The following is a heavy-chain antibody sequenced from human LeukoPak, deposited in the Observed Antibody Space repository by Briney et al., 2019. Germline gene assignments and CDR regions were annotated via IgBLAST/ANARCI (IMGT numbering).Heavy chain of an antibody. Sequence: ASVKVSCKASGYTFTGYYMHWVRQAPGQGLEWMGWINPNSGGTNYAQKFQGRVTMTRDTSISTAYMELSRLRSDDTAVYYCARAPARLPTGGKDDYWGQGTLVTVSS. CDR1: GYTFTGYY. CDR2: INPNSGGT. J-gene: IGHJ4*02. CDR3: ARAPARLPTGGKDDY. V-gene: IGHV1-2*02. D-gene: IGHD1-14*01.